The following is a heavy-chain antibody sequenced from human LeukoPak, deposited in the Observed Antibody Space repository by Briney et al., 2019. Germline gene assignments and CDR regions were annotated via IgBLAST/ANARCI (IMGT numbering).Heavy chain of an antibody. J-gene: IGHJ4*02. Sequence: PGGSLRLSCAASGFTFSSYWMSWVRQAPGKGLEWVANIKQDGSEKYYVDSVKGRFTITRDNAKNSLYLQMNSLRAEDTAVYYCASETESGAGDYWGQGTLVTVSS. D-gene: IGHD1-14*01. CDR3: ASETESGAGDY. CDR2: IKQDGSEK. CDR1: GFTFSSYW. V-gene: IGHV3-7*01.